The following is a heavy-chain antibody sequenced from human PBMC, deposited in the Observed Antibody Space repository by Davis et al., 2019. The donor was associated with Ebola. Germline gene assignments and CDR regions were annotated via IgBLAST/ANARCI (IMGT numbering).Heavy chain of an antibody. V-gene: IGHV3-73*01. CDR1: GFTFSGSA. J-gene: IGHJ6*02. CDR2: IRSKANSYAT. Sequence: PGGSLRLSCAASGFTFSGSAMHWVRQASGKGLEWVGRIRSKANSYATAYAASVKGRFTISRDDSKNTAYLQMNSLKTEDTAVYYCTVVVVAATDYYGMDVWGQGTTVTVSS. CDR3: TVVVVAATDYYGMDV. D-gene: IGHD2-15*01.